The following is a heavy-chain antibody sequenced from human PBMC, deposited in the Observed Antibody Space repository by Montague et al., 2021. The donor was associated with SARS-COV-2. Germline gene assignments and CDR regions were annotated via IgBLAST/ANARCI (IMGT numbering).Heavy chain of an antibody. J-gene: IGHJ6*03. V-gene: IGHV4-34*01. Sequence: SESLSLTCAVSGGSFSRYYWSWIRQPPGKGLEWIGEISQSGNTKYNPSLQSRVSISLDTSRNQFSLKVSSVTAADTAIYYCARLGDGIVPSPILGLGPFYSFYYMDVWGQGTTVTVS. D-gene: IGHD2-2*02. CDR1: GGSFSRYY. CDR3: ARLGDGIVPSPILGLGPFYSFYYMDV. CDR2: ISQSGNT.